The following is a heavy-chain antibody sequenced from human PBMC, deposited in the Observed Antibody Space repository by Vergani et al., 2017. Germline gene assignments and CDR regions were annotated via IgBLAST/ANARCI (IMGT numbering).Heavy chain of an antibody. CDR3: AKGPMGVVVPAAIVGFDY. D-gene: IGHD2-2*02. J-gene: IGHJ4*02. Sequence: QVQLVESGGGVVQPGRSLRLSCAASGFTFSSYGMHWVRQAPGKGLEWVAVISYDGSNKYYADSVKGRFTISRDNSKNTLYLQMNSLRAEDTAVYYCAKGPMGVVVPAAIVGFDYWGQGTLVTVSS. CDR1: GFTFSSYG. V-gene: IGHV3-30*18. CDR2: ISYDGSNK.